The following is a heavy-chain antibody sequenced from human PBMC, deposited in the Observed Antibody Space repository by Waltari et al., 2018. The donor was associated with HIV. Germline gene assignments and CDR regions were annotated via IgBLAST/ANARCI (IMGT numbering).Heavy chain of an antibody. J-gene: IGHJ4*02. Sequence: EVQLVGSGGDLVKPGGCLRLSCAASGFTFSTAWRSWARQAPGKGPEWVGRIKSKADGGTTDYAAPVKGRFTISRDDSKNTLYLQMNSLRFEDTAVYYCTTDEFYYGNSGYFDYWGQGTLVTVSS. CDR1: GFTFSTAW. V-gene: IGHV3-15*05. CDR3: TTDEFYYGNSGYFDY. D-gene: IGHD3-22*01. CDR2: IKSKADGGTT.